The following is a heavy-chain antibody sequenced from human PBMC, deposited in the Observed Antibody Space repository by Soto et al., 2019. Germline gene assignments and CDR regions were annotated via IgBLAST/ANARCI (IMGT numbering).Heavy chain of an antibody. CDR2: IHYNENT. Sequence: SETLSLTCTVSGDSISAYSWSWVRQPPGKGLEWIGNIHYNENTKYNPSLKSRVTMSVDTSKNQFSLKLTSVTAADTAVCYCARDKITGLFDYWGQGTLVTVSS. D-gene: IGHD2-8*02. J-gene: IGHJ4*02. CDR3: ARDKITGLFDY. CDR1: GDSISAYS. V-gene: IGHV4-59*12.